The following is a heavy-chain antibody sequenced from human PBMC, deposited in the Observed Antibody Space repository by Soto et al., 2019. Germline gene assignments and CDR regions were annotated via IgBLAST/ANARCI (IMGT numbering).Heavy chain of an antibody. CDR3: ARGRGYSGYDTPLGWFDP. D-gene: IGHD5-12*01. Sequence: GGFLRLSCAASGFTFSSYAMHWVRQAPGKGLEWVAVISYDGSNKYYADSVKGRFTISRDNSKNTLYLQMNSLRAEDTAVYYCARGRGYSGYDTPLGWFDPWGQGTLVTVSS. CDR2: ISYDGSNK. CDR1: GFTFSSYA. V-gene: IGHV3-30-3*01. J-gene: IGHJ5*02.